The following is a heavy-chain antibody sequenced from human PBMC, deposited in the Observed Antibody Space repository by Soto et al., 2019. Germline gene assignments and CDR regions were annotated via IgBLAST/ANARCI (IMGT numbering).Heavy chain of an antibody. Sequence: EVQLLESGGGLVQPGGSLRLSCAASGFTFSSYAMSWVRQAPGKGLEWVSDINGSGGSTYYADSVKGRFTISRDNSKNTLYLQMNSLRAEETAVYYCAKTDWFSTSCYEFDYWGQGTLVTVSS. V-gene: IGHV3-23*01. J-gene: IGHJ4*02. CDR2: INGSGGST. CDR1: GFTFSSYA. D-gene: IGHD2-2*01. CDR3: AKTDWFSTSCYEFDY.